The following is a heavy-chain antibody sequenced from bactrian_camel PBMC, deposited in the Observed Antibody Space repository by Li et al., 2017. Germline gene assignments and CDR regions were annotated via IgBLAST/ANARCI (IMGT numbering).Heavy chain of an antibody. Sequence: QVQLVESGGGSVQTGGSLRLSCLASNSLPNNYCVGWFRQAPGKEREGVANLDNGDGSTKYADPVKGRFTISKDNAKNTLYLQMNSLKPEDTAMYYCAAAPYVGASGYCYAHLVTEYSNSGQGTQVTVS. CDR3: AAAPYVGASGYCYAHLVTEYSN. V-gene: IGHV3S26*01. D-gene: IGHD1*01. CDR2: LDNGDGST. CDR1: NSLPNNYC. J-gene: IGHJ4*01.